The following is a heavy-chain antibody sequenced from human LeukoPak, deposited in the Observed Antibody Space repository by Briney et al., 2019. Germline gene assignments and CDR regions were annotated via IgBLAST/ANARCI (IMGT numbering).Heavy chain of an antibody. Sequence: GGSLRLSCAASGFTFSSYWMHWVRQAPEKGLTWVSRINTDGSSTTYADSVEGRFTISRDNAKNTLFLQMNSLRAEDTAVYYCARDVYGRFDPWGQGTLVTVSS. D-gene: IGHD2/OR15-2a*01. CDR1: GFTFSSYW. V-gene: IGHV3-74*01. CDR3: ARDVYGRFDP. CDR2: INTDGSST. J-gene: IGHJ5*02.